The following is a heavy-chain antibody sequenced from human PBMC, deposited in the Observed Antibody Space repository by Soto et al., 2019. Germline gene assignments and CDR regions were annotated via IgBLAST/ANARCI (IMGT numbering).Heavy chain of an antibody. Sequence: SETLSLTRPVSGGSISSGSYYWSWIRQLPGKGLEWMGYIYRSGKTYYNPSLESRLTISVDTSKNQFSLKLSSVTAAATAVYYCARKNDLSHGSFYSSGLDVWGHGTSVTVSS. CDR2: IYRSGKT. J-gene: IGHJ6*02. D-gene: IGHD3-10*01. CDR1: GGSISSGSYY. CDR3: ARKNDLSHGSFYSSGLDV. V-gene: IGHV4-31*03.